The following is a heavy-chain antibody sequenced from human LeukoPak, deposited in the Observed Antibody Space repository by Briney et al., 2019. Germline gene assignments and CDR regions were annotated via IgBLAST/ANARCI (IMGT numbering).Heavy chain of an antibody. V-gene: IGHV4-34*01. CDR2: INHSGST. CDR3: ARLGLVATFPYYYYYYGMDV. D-gene: IGHD5-12*01. CDR1: GGSFSGYY. J-gene: IGHJ6*02. Sequence: SGTLSLTCAVYGGSFSGYYWSWIRQPPGKGLEWIGEINHSGSTNYNPSLKSRVTISVDTSKNQFSLKLSSVTAADTAVYYCARLGLVATFPYYYYYYGMDVWGQGTTVTVSS.